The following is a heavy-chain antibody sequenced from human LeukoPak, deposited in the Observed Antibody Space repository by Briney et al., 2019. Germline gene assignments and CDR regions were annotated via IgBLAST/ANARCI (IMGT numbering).Heavy chain of an antibody. J-gene: IGHJ5*02. V-gene: IGHV4-34*01. CDR1: GGSFSGYY. D-gene: IGHD2-15*01. Sequence: PSETLSLTCAVYGGSFSGYYWSWIRQPPGKGLEWIGEINHSGSTNYNPSLKSRVTISVDTSKNQFSLKLSSVTAADTAVYYCARGPPYCSGGSCYLNWFHPWGQGTLVTVSS. CDR2: INHSGST. CDR3: ARGPPYCSGGSCYLNWFHP.